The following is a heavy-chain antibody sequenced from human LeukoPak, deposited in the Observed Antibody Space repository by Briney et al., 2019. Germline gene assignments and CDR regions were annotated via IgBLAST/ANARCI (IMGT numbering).Heavy chain of an antibody. CDR2: ISYGGSNK. CDR3: ARQGNHYDSSGYYYEYFDY. V-gene: IGHV3-30*14. J-gene: IGHJ4*02. CDR1: GFTFSSYA. Sequence: GRSLRLSCAASGFTFSSYAMHWVRQAPGKGLEWVAVISYGGSNKYYADSVKGRFTISRDNSKNTLYLQMNSLRADDTAVYYCARQGNHYDSSGYYYEYFDYWGQGTLVTVSS. D-gene: IGHD3-22*01.